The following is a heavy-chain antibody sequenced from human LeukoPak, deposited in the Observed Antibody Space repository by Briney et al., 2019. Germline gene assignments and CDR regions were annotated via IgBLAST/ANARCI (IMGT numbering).Heavy chain of an antibody. V-gene: IGHV4-38-2*01. Sequence: SETLSLTCAVSGYSISSGYYWGWIRQPPGKGLEWIGSIYHSGSTYYNPSLKSRVTISVDTSKNQFSLKLSSVTAADTAVYYCARPPARSSWYYYNNPSFFDYWGQGTLVTVSS. J-gene: IGHJ4*02. CDR2: IYHSGST. CDR3: ARPPARSSWYYYNNPSFFDY. D-gene: IGHD6-13*01. CDR1: GYSISSGYY.